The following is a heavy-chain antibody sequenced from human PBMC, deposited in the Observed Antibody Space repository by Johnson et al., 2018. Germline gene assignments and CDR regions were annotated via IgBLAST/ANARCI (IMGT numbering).Heavy chain of an antibody. CDR1: GFTFGDYA. V-gene: IGHV3-9*01. Sequence: VQLVESGGGLIQPGRSLRLSCAASGFTFGDYAMHWVRQRPGNGLEWVAGISWISHNIGYADSVRRRFTISRDNAKNSLYLQMNSLSSDDTAFYYCAKDMTAAYYYGSGGLDYWGQGALVTVSS. D-gene: IGHD3-10*01. CDR2: ISWISHNI. CDR3: AKDMTAAYYYGSGGLDY. J-gene: IGHJ4*02.